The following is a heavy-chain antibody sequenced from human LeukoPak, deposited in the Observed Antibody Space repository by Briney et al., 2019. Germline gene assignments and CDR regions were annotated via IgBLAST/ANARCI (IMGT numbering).Heavy chain of an antibody. Sequence: LRLSCAASGFTFSSYGMHWVRQAPGKGLEWIGSVYYTGRTYDNPSLKSRVTISVDTSKNQFSLKLNSVTAADTAVYYCATTPHYEGGGFDIWGQGTMVTVSS. V-gene: IGHV4-59*05. CDR1: GFTFSSYG. D-gene: IGHD3-16*01. J-gene: IGHJ3*02. CDR3: ATTPHYEGGGFDI. CDR2: VYYTGRT.